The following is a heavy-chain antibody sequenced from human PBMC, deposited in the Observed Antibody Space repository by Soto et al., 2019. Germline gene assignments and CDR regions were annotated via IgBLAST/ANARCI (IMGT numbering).Heavy chain of an antibody. D-gene: IGHD2-8*02. CDR2: IDPSDSYT. Sequence: GESLKISCKGSGYSFTSYWISWVRQMPGKGLEWMGRIDPSDSYTNYSPSFQGHVTISADKSISTAYLQWSSLKASDTAMYYCARLLAPTYYYYYGMDVWGQGTTVTV. V-gene: IGHV5-10-1*01. CDR1: GYSFTSYW. J-gene: IGHJ6*02. CDR3: ARLLAPTYYYYYGMDV.